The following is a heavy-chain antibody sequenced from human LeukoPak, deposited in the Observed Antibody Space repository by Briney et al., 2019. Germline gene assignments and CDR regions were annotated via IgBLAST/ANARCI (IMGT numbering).Heavy chain of an antibody. CDR1: GGSISSYF. Sequence: SETLSLTCTLSGGSISSYFWSWIRQPPGKGLEWMGYIYYSRSTNYNPSLKSRVTISVDTSKNQFSLKLSSVTAADTAVYYCARSRSNAYYYDSSIWGQGTMVTVSS. CDR3: ARSRSNAYYYDSSI. D-gene: IGHD3-22*01. J-gene: IGHJ3*02. V-gene: IGHV4-59*01. CDR2: IYYSRST.